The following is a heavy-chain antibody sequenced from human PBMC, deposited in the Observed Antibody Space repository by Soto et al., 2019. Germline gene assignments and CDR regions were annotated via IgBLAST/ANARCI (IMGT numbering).Heavy chain of an antibody. V-gene: IGHV3-9*01. D-gene: IGHD6-19*01. CDR1: GFTFYDYA. Sequence: SLRLSCAASGFTFYDYAMHWVRQAPGKGLEWVSGISWNSGSIGYADSVKGRFTISRDNAKNSLYLQMNSLRAEDTALYYCAKDMGAVAGFIDYWGQGTLVTVSS. J-gene: IGHJ4*02. CDR3: AKDMGAVAGFIDY. CDR2: ISWNSGSI.